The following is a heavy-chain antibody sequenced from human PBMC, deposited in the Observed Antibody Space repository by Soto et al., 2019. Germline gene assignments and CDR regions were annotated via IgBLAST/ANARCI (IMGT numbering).Heavy chain of an antibody. CDR1: GYTFTSYA. V-gene: IGHV1-3*01. CDR3: ASSSGILDPTSGFDY. CDR2: INAGNGNT. J-gene: IGHJ4*02. D-gene: IGHD1-20*01. Sequence: ASVKVSCKASGYTFTSYAMHWVRQAPGQRLEWMGWINAGNGNTKYSQKFQGRVTITRDTSASTAYMELSSLRSEDTAVYYCASSSGILDPTSGFDYWGQGTLVTVSS.